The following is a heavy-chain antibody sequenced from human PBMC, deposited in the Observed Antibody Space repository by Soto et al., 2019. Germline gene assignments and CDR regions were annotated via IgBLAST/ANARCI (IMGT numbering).Heavy chain of an antibody. V-gene: IGHV4-31*03. CDR3: AMVLRPTGDPGYWYFDL. J-gene: IGHJ2*01. CDR2: IYYSGNT. Sequence: QVQLQESGPGLVKPSQTLSLTCTVSGVSLITGGRFWSWVRQHPGNCLEWIGYIYYSGNTDYNPSINSRLTISIDTSKNQFSLNLRSVTAAHLAVYYCAMVLRPTGDPGYWYFDLWGRGTLVTVSS. CDR1: GVSLITGGRF. D-gene: IGHD1-1*01.